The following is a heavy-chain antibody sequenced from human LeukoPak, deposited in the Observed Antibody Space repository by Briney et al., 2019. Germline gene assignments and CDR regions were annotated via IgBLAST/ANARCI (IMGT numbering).Heavy chain of an antibody. CDR3: ARDSRWGHAFDI. CDR1: GGSVSSGSYY. CDR2: IYYSGST. Sequence: SETLSLTCTVSGGSVSSGSYYWSWIRQPPGKGLEWIGYIYYSGSTNYNPSLKSRVTISVDTSKNQFSLKLSSVTAADTAVYYCARDSRWGHAFDIWGQGTMVTVSP. D-gene: IGHD4-23*01. J-gene: IGHJ3*02. V-gene: IGHV4-61*01.